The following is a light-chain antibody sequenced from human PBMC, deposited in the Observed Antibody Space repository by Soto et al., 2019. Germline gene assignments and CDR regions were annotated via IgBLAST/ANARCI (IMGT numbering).Light chain of an antibody. CDR3: QQRSNWPSGT. Sequence: EIVLTQSPATLSLSPGERATLSCRASQSVSSYLAWYQQKPGQAPRLLIYDASNRATGIPARFSGSGSGTDFTLNISSPEPEDFAVYYCQQRSNWPSGTFGQGTKLEIK. J-gene: IGKJ2*01. V-gene: IGKV3-11*01. CDR2: DAS. CDR1: QSVSSY.